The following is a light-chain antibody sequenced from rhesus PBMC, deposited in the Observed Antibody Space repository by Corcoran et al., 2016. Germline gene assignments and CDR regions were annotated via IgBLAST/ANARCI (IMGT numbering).Light chain of an antibody. CDR3: QHYYNNPT. Sequence: DIQMTQSPSSLSASVGDRVTITCRASRGVTNDLAWYQQNPGETPRLLIYEAFSLQSGIPSRFSGSGSGKDFPLTISSLQSEDFATYYCQHYYNNPTFGGGTKVEIK. CDR1: RGVTND. V-gene: IGKV1-25*01. CDR2: EAF. J-gene: IGKJ4*01.